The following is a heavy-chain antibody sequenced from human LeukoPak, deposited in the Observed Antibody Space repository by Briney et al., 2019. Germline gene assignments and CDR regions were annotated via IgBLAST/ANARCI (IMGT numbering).Heavy chain of an antibody. CDR1: GYTFTTYG. V-gene: IGHV1-18*01. CDR3: ARSDSSGRYGGYYHYYMDV. J-gene: IGHJ6*03. Sequence: ASVKVSCKASGYTFTTYGFTWVRQAPGQGLEWMGWISAYNGNTNYAQKLQGRVTMTTDTSTSTAYMEVRSLRSDDTAVYYCARSDSSGRYGGYYHYYMDVWGKGTTVAVSS. CDR2: ISAYNGNT. D-gene: IGHD6-19*01.